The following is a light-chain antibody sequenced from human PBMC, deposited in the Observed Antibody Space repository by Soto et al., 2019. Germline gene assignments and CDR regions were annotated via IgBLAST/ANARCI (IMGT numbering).Light chain of an antibody. J-gene: IGKJ1*01. V-gene: IGKV1-5*03. CDR2: KAS. CDR1: QSISSW. Sequence: DIQMTQSPSTLSASVGDRVTITCRASQSISSWLAWYQQKPGKAPKLLIYKASSLESGVPSRFSGSGSGTDFTLTISCLQPDDFATYYCQQYNIYWTFGQGTKVEIK. CDR3: QQYNIYWT.